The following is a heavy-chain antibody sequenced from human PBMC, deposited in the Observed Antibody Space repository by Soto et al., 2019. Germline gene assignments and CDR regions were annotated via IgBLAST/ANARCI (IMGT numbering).Heavy chain of an antibody. J-gene: IGHJ5*02. Sequence: QVQLQESGPGLVKPSQTLSLTCTVSGGSISSGGYYWSWIRQHPGKGLEWIGYIYYSGSTYYNPSLKSRVTISVDTSKNQFSLKLSSVTAADTAVYYCVREEEGVYGDPNGWFDPWGQGTLVTVSS. D-gene: IGHD4-17*01. CDR3: VREEEGVYGDPNGWFDP. CDR1: GGSISSGGYY. CDR2: IYYSGST. V-gene: IGHV4-31*03.